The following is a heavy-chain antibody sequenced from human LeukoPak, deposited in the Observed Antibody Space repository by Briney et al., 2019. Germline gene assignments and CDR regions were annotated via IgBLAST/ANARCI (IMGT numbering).Heavy chain of an antibody. J-gene: IGHJ4*01. CDR3: ARHDGWNAGGKGPDY. CDR2: INWNGGST. Sequence: GGSLRLSCAASGFTFDDYGMSWVRPAPGKGLEGVSDINWNGGSTGYADSVKGRFTISRDNAKNSLYLQMNSLRDEDTTLYYRARHDGWNAGGKGPDYWGHGTLVTVSS. D-gene: IGHD1-1*01. V-gene: IGHV3-20*04. CDR1: GFTFDDYG.